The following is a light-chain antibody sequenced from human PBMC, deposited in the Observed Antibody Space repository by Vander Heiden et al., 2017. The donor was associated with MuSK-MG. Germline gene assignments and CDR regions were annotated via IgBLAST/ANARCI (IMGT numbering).Light chain of an antibody. Sequence: EIALTQSPGPLSLSPGERATLSCRASQSVSSSYLAWYQQKPGQAPRLLIYGASSRATGIPDRFSGSGSGTDFTLTISRLEPEDFAVYYCQQYGSSPSGTFGQGTKLEIK. CDR1: QSVSSSY. V-gene: IGKV3-20*01. CDR2: GAS. CDR3: QQYGSSPSGT. J-gene: IGKJ2*01.